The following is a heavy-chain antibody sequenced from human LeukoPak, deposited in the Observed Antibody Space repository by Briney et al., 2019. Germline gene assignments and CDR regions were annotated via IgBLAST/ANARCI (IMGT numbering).Heavy chain of an antibody. CDR1: GYSFTSYW. D-gene: IGHD6-13*01. V-gene: IGHV5-51*01. CDR3: ARHTSIAAAANLDY. Sequence: GESLKISCKGSGYSFTSYWIGWVRQIPGKGLEWMGIIYPGDSDTRYSPSFQGQVTISADKSIRTAYLQWSSLKASDTAMYYCARHTSIAAAANLDYWGQGTLVTVSS. CDR2: IYPGDSDT. J-gene: IGHJ4*02.